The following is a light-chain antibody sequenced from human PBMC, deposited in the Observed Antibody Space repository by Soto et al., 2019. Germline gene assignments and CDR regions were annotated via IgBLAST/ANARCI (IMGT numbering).Light chain of an antibody. CDR2: GTS. CDR3: QQYGRSPQT. CDR1: QSVSNY. J-gene: IGKJ1*01. Sequence: EVVLTQSPGTLSLSPGERATLSCRASQSVSNYVAWYQQKHGQDPRLLMYGTSSRATGIPDRFRGSGSGTDFTLTISRLEPEDFAVYYCQQYGRSPQTIGQGTKVEIK. V-gene: IGKV3-20*01.